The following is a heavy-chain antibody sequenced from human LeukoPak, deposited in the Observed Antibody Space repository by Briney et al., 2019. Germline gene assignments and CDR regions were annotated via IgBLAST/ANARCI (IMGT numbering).Heavy chain of an antibody. CDR1: GFTLIDYY. CDR2: INPNNGVT. J-gene: IGHJ6*03. CDR3: ARQQLTSFPNYYFYLDL. D-gene: IGHD6-13*01. V-gene: IGHV1-2*02. Sequence: ASVKVSCKASGFTLIDYYILWVRQAPGQGFEWVGWINPNNGVTSSARSFQGRVTMTADTSISTAYMELIRVTSDDSAVYFCARQQLTSFPNYYFYLDLWGEGTAVTVSS.